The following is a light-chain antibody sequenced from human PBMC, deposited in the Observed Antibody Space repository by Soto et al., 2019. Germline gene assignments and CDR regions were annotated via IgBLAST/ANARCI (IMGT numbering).Light chain of an antibody. CDR3: QQFSSYPLT. CDR2: DAS. CDR1: QTVRNNY. V-gene: IGKV3-20*01. J-gene: IGKJ4*01. Sequence: EFGLTQSPGTLSLSPGERATLSCRASQTVRNNYLARYQQKPGQAPRLLIYDASSRATGIPDRFSGGGSGTDFTLTISRLEPEDFAVYYCQQFSSYPLTFGGGTKVDIK.